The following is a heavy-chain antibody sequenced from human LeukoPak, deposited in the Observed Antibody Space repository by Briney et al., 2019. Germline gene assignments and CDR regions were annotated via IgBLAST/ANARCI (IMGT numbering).Heavy chain of an antibody. D-gene: IGHD3-22*01. CDR3: ARHTDYDSSGYFDY. CDR1: GGSISSYY. Sequence: PSETLSLTCTVSGGSISSYYWSWIRQPSGKGLEWIGYIYYSGSTNYNPSLKSRVTISVDTSKNQFSLKLSSVTAADTAVYYCARHTDYDSSGYFDYRGQGTLVTVSS. V-gene: IGHV4-59*08. CDR2: IYYSGST. J-gene: IGHJ4*02.